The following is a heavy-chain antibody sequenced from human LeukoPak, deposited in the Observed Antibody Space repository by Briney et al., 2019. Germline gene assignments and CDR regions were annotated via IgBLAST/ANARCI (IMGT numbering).Heavy chain of an antibody. Sequence: PGGSLRLSCAASGFTFSTYNMRWVRQAPGKGLEYVSVISSNGGSTYYANSVKGRFTISRDNSKNTLYLQMGSLRAEDMARYYCARDCSGGGCYSGAWVLDYWGQGALVTVSS. J-gene: IGHJ4*02. CDR3: ARDCSGGGCYSGAWVLDY. CDR2: ISSNGGST. CDR1: GFTFSTYN. D-gene: IGHD2-15*01. V-gene: IGHV3-64*01.